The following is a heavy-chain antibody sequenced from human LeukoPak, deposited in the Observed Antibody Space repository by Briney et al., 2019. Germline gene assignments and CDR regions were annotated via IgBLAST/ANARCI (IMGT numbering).Heavy chain of an antibody. Sequence: ASVKVSCKASGYTFTGYYMHWVRQAPGQGLGWMGWINPNSGGTNYAQKFQGRVTMTRAPSISTAYMELSRLRSDDTAVYYCARALESIRSGYYPTRPDYWGQGTLVTVSS. D-gene: IGHD3-22*01. V-gene: IGHV1-2*02. CDR2: INPNSGGT. J-gene: IGHJ4*02. CDR1: GYTFTGYY. CDR3: ARALESIRSGYYPTRPDY.